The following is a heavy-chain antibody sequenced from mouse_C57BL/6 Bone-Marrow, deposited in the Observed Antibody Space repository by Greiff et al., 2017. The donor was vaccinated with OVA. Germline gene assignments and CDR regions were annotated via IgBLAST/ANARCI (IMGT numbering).Heavy chain of an antibody. CDR3: ARQLRLLPFAY. CDR1: GYTFTSYG. Sequence: QVQLKESGAELARPGASVKLSCKASGYTFTSYGISWVKQRTGQGLEWIGEIYPRSGNTYYNEKFKGKATLTADKSSSTAYMALRSLTSEDSAVYFCARQLRLLPFAYWGQGTLVTVSA. D-gene: IGHD3-2*02. CDR2: IYPRSGNT. J-gene: IGHJ3*01. V-gene: IGHV1-81*01.